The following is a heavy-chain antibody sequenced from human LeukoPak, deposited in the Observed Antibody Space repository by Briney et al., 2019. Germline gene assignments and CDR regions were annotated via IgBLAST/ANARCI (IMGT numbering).Heavy chain of an antibody. V-gene: IGHV3-23*01. CDR3: GKDGGQYSSGPEFDP. CDR1: GLLFSNTA. D-gene: IGHD3-22*01. J-gene: IGHJ5*02. CDR2: LSGGGERT. Sequence: PPGGPLRLSCAASGLLFSNTAMNWARQSPGRGLEWISELSGGGERTFYADSVRGRFTISRDNSKNMVYLQMNSLRVDDTAIYYCGKDGGQYSSGPEFDPRGQGALVTVSS.